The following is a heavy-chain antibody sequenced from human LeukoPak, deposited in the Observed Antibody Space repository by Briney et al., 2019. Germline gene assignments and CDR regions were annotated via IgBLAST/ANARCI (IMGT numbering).Heavy chain of an antibody. J-gene: IGHJ4*02. V-gene: IGHV3-21*01. D-gene: IGHD1-7*01. CDR3: ARVPGTTAKEYYFDY. CDR2: ISSSSSYI. CDR1: GFTFSSYS. Sequence: PGGSLRLSCAASGFTFSSYSMNWVRQAPGKGLEWVSSISSSSSYIYYADSVKGRFTISRDNAKNSLHLQMNSLRAEDTAVYYCARVPGTTAKEYYFDYWGQGTLVTVSS.